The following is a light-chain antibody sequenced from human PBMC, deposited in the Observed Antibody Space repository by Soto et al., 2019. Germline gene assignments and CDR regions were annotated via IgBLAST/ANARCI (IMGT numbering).Light chain of an antibody. Sequence: DIQMTQSPSTLSASVGDSVTITCRASQSVSSWLAWYQQKPGKAPKLLIFDASSLERGGPSRFSGSGSGTKVTLTISSLQPDDFATYHCQQYNSYPLTFGGGTKVDIK. CDR2: DAS. J-gene: IGKJ4*01. CDR1: QSVSSW. CDR3: QQYNSYPLT. V-gene: IGKV1-5*01.